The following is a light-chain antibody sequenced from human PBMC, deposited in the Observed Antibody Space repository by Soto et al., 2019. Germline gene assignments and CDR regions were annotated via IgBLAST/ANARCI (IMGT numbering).Light chain of an antibody. J-gene: IGLJ2*01. CDR2: DVS. V-gene: IGLV2-14*01. Sequence: QSALTQPVSVSGSPGQSITISCTGTISDVGGYNYVSWYQQHPGKAPKLMIYDVSNRPSGVSNRFSGSKSGNTASLTISGLQAEDEADYYCSSYTSSSIVFGGGTKLTVL. CDR1: ISDVGGYNY. CDR3: SSYTSSSIV.